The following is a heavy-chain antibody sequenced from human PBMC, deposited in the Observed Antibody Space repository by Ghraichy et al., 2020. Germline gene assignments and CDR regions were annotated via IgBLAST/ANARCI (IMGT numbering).Heavy chain of an antibody. CDR2: ISWDGDNT. Sequence: GGSLRLSCAASGFTFNDYTMHWVRHTPGKGLEWVSLISWDGDNTYYADSVKGRFTISRDNSKNSLYLQMNSLRTEDTALYYCAKDMQYSGSYCLDYWGLGTLVTVSS. V-gene: IGHV3-43*01. D-gene: IGHD1-26*01. J-gene: IGHJ4*02. CDR3: AKDMQYSGSYCLDY. CDR1: GFTFNDYT.